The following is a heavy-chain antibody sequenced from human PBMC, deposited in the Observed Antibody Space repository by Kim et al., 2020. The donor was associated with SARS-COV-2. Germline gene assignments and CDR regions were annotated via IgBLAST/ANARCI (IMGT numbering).Heavy chain of an antibody. Sequence: GGSLRLSCAASGFTVSSNYMSWVRQAPGKGLEWVSVIYSGGSTYYADSVKGRFTISRDNSKNTLYLQMNSLRAEDTAVYYCAREGGSLVDYYGMDVWGQGTTVTVSS. J-gene: IGHJ6*02. CDR2: IYSGGST. CDR1: GFTVSSNY. V-gene: IGHV3-53*01. CDR3: AREGGSLVDYYGMDV. D-gene: IGHD2-15*01.